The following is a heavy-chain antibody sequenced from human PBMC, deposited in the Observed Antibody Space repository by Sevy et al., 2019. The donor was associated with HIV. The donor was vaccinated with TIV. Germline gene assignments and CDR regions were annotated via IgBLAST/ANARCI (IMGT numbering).Heavy chain of an antibody. CDR1: GFTFSSYA. CDR2: ISYDGSNK. Sequence: GGSLRLSCAASGFTFSSYAMHWVRQAPGKGLEWVAVISYDGSNKYYADSVKGRFTISRDNSKNTLDLQMNSLRAEDTAVYYCARDPGGDIVVVPAAIPYTFGHFDYWGQGTLVTVSS. V-gene: IGHV3-30*04. D-gene: IGHD2-2*02. CDR3: ARDPGGDIVVVPAAIPYTFGHFDY. J-gene: IGHJ4*02.